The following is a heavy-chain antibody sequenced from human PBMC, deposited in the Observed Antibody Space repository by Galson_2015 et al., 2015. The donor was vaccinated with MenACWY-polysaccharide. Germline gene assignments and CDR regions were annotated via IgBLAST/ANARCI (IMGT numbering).Heavy chain of an antibody. J-gene: IGHJ5*02. D-gene: IGHD2-15*01. Sequence: SLRLSCAASGFTFSSYWMHWVRQAPGKGLVWVSRTNGDGGATDYADSVKGRFTISRDNAKNTLYLQMNSLRAEDTAVYYCTKAGAKYCRGSSCYFNWVDPWGQGTLVTVSS. CDR2: TNGDGGAT. CDR3: TKAGAKYCRGSSCYFNWVDP. CDR1: GFTFSSYW. V-gene: IGHV3-74*01.